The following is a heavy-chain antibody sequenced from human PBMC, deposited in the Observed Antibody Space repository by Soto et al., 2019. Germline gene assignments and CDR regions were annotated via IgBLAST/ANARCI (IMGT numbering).Heavy chain of an antibody. D-gene: IGHD6-25*01. J-gene: IGHJ4*02. CDR2: ISDLGGST. Sequence: EVQLLESGGGLVQPGGSLRLSCTASGFTFSRYAMVWVRQAPGKGLEWVSTISDLGGSTYYADSMKGRFTISRDNSKNTMHLQMNGLRAEATALCYCAKARIAAAGYFDCWGQGNLVDVSS. V-gene: IGHV3-23*01. CDR1: GFTFSRYA. CDR3: AKARIAAAGYFDC.